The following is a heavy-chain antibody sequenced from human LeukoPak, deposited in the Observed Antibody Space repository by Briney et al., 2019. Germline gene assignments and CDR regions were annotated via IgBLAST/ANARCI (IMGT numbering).Heavy chain of an antibody. CDR3: AREPAAGYYTGAFDF. D-gene: IGHD3/OR15-3a*01. CDR2: IYTSGST. J-gene: IGHJ4*02. Sequence: SQTLSLTCTVSGGSISSGSYYWSWIRQPAGKGLEWIGRIYTSGSTNYNPSLKSRVTISVDTSKNQFSLKLSSVTAADTAVYHCAREPAAGYYTGAFDFWGKGTLVTVSS. CDR1: GGSISSGSYY. V-gene: IGHV4-61*02.